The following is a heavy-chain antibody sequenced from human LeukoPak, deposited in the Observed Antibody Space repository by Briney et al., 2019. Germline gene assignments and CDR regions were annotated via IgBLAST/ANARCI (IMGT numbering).Heavy chain of an antibody. J-gene: IGHJ4*02. CDR3: ARVCDSSGYYYSPELDY. D-gene: IGHD3-22*01. CDR2: INPKSGGT. Sequence: ASVKVSCKAYGYTFTGYHMHWVRQAPGQGLEWMGWINPKSGGTNYAQKFQGRVTMTRDTSISTAYMELSRLRSDDTAVYYCARVCDSSGYYYSPELDYWGQGTLVTVSS. CDR1: GYTFTGYH. V-gene: IGHV1-2*02.